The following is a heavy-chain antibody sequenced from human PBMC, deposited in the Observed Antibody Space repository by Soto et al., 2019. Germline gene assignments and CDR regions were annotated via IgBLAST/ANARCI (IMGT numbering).Heavy chain of an antibody. CDR2: INHSGST. Sequence: QVQLQQWGAGLLKPSETLSLTCAVYGGSFSGYYWSWIRQPPGKGLEWIGEINHSGSTNYNPSLKSRVTISVDTSKNQFYLKLSSVTAADTAVYYCARARIVVVPAASRFDPWGQGTLVTVTS. CDR3: ARARIVVVPAASRFDP. D-gene: IGHD2-2*01. CDR1: GGSFSGYY. J-gene: IGHJ5*02. V-gene: IGHV4-34*01.